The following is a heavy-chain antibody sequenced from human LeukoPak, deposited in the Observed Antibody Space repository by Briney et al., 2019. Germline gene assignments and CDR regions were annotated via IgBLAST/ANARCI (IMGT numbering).Heavy chain of an antibody. Sequence: GGSLRLSCAASGFTFSDYWMSWVRQAPGKGLEWVARIRQDGSEKYYVGSVKGRFTISRDNAKNSLYLQMNSLRAEDTAVYYCARVDRKLDSSGCRSLDYWGQGTLVTVSS. CDR3: ARVDRKLDSSGCRSLDY. CDR1: GFTFSDYW. D-gene: IGHD3-22*01. J-gene: IGHJ4*02. V-gene: IGHV3-7*01. CDR2: IRQDGSEK.